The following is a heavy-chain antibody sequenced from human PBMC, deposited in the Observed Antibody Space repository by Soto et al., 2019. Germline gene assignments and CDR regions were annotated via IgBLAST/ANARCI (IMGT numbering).Heavy chain of an antibody. V-gene: IGHV3-23*01. D-gene: IGHD6-6*01. CDR1: GFTFSSYV. CDR3: AKSSYTNLAMDV. J-gene: IGHJ6*02. CDR2: ISGSDGST. Sequence: TGGSLRLSCAASGFTFSSYVMSGVRQAPGKGLEWVSSISGSDGSTYYADSMKGRVTISRDNSKNTLYLQMNSLRAEDTAVYHCAKSSYTNLAMDVWGQGTTVTVSS.